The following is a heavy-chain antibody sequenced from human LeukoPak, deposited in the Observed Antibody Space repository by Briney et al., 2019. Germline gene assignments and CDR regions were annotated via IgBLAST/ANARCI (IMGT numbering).Heavy chain of an antibody. V-gene: IGHV1-2*06. D-gene: IGHD5-18*01. J-gene: IGHJ4*02. CDR3: ARPGLRGYSYGSFDY. Sequence: ASVKVSCKASGYTFTGYYMHWVRQAPGQGLEWMGRINPNSGGTNYAQKFQGRVTMTTDTSTSTAYMELSSLRSEDTAVYYCARPGLRGYSYGSFDYWGQGTLVTVSS. CDR1: GYTFTGYY. CDR2: INPNSGGT.